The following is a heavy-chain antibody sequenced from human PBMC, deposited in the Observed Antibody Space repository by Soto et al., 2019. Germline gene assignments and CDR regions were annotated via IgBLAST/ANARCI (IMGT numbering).Heavy chain of an antibody. CDR3: ARLAPAGSDY. CDR2: ISSRSTII. V-gene: IGHV3-48*01. D-gene: IGHD2-2*01. CDR1: GFTLSDYS. J-gene: IGHJ4*02. Sequence: GGSLRLSCAASGFTLSDYSMNWVRQAPGKGLEWISFISSRSTIIDYADSVKGRVSISRDNAKNSLFLQMNSLRAEDTAIYYCARLAPAGSDYWGQGTPVTVSS.